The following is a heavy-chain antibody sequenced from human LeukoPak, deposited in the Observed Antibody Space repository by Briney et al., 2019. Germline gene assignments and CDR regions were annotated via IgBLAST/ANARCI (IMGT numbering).Heavy chain of an antibody. CDR1: GYPFSGSD. J-gene: IGHJ4*02. V-gene: IGHV3-30*18. CDR3: AKTTGGWPRFFDH. D-gene: IGHD6-19*01. CDR2: VSHEESSK. Sequence: PGGSLRLSCAASGYPFSGSDIHWVRRAPGKGLEWVAFVSHEESSKFYAESVKGRFGISRDNSKSTTYLQMNGLRAGDTAVYYCAKTTGGWPRFFDHWGQGTLVAVSS.